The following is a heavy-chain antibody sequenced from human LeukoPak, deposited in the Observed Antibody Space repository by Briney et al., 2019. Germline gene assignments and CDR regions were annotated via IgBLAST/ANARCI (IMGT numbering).Heavy chain of an antibody. CDR2: ISGSSSHI. Sequence: GGSLRLPCAASGFTFSVYDMNWVRQTPGKGLEWVASISGSSSHIYYADSVRGRFTISRDNTKNSVYLQMDSLRAEDTAVYYCAKLELQWMAFFGLDNWGQGTLVSVSS. V-gene: IGHV3-21*01. CDR1: GFTFSVYD. CDR3: AKLELQWMAFFGLDN. D-gene: IGHD3/OR15-3a*01. J-gene: IGHJ4*02.